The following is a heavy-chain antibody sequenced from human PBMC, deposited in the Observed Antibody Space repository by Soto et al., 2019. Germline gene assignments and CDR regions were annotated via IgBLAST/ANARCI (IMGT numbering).Heavy chain of an antibody. CDR2: INPSGTDI. J-gene: IGHJ4*02. V-gene: IGHV3-21*01. Sequence: VGSLRLSCAASGFTFGAYSLSWVRQAPGKGLEWVSSINPSGTDIHYADSVEGRFTISRDNARSSLYLQMISLRVDDTAVYYCARDCLTGDPREAFDFWGQGTLVTVSS. CDR1: GFTFGAYS. D-gene: IGHD7-27*01. CDR3: ARDCLTGDPREAFDF.